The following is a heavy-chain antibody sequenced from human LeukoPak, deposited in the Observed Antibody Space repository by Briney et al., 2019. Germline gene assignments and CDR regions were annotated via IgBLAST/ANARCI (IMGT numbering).Heavy chain of an antibody. CDR2: IYHSGST. CDR1: GGSISSSNW. Sequence: PSETLSLTCAVSGGSISSSNWWSWVRQPPGKGLEWIGEIYHSGSTNYNPSLKSRVTISVDTSKNQFSLKLSSVTAADTAVYYCASVAVAGRLFDYWGQGTLVTVSS. V-gene: IGHV4-4*02. D-gene: IGHD6-19*01. J-gene: IGHJ4*02. CDR3: ASVAVAGRLFDY.